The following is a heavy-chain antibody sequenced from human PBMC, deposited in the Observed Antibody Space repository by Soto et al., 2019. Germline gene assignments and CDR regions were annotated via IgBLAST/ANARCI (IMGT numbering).Heavy chain of an antibody. D-gene: IGHD3-16*02. CDR1: GYSFTSYG. CDR2: VSGYTFDT. CDR3: ARAPRIVTAAPGIRDSDY. V-gene: IGHV1-18*01. J-gene: IGHJ4*02. Sequence: ASVKVSCKAAGYSFTSYGISWVRQAPGQGLEWMGWVSGYTFDTIYVQKFQGRVTMTTDTSTSTAHMELRSLTYDDTAVYYCARAPRIVTAAPGIRDSDYRGKGTQVTVS.